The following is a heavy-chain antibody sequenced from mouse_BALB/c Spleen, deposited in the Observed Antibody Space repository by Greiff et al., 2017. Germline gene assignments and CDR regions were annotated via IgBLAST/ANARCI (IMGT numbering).Heavy chain of an antibody. J-gene: IGHJ2*01. CDR1: GFTFTDYY. Sequence: EVKLVESGGGLVQPGGSLRLSCATSGFTFTDYYMSWVRQPPGKALEWLGFIRNKANGYTTEYSASVKGRFTISRDNSQSILYLQMNTLRAEDSATYYCARDRDYYGSSNYFDYWGQGTTLTVSS. V-gene: IGHV7-3*02. CDR2: IRNKANGYTT. D-gene: IGHD1-1*01. CDR3: ARDRDYYGSSNYFDY.